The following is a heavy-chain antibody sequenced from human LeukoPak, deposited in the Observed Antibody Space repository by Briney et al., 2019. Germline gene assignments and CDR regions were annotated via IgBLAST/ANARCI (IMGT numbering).Heavy chain of an antibody. CDR1: GYTFTSYY. CDR3: ARKIAAPNKEFDY. CDR2: INASGGGT. D-gene: IGHD6-6*01. Sequence: GSLKVSCKASGYTFTSYYIHWVRQAPGQGLEWMGIINASGGGTSSAQKFQGRVTMTRDTSTSTFYMELSSLRSEDTAVYYCARKIAAPNKEFDYWGQGTLVTVCS. J-gene: IGHJ4*02. V-gene: IGHV1-46*01.